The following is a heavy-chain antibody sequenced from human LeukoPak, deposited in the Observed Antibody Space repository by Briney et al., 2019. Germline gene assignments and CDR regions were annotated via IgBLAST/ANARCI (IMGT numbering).Heavy chain of an antibody. D-gene: IGHD2-21*02. J-gene: IGHJ1*01. Sequence: GGSLRLSCAASGFTFSSYAMSWVRQAPGKGLEWVSAISGSGGRTYYADSVKGRFTISRDNSKNMLYLQMDSLRAEDTAVYYCASDSYSPEYFQHWGQGTLVTVSS. V-gene: IGHV3-23*01. CDR1: GFTFSSYA. CDR2: ISGSGGRT. CDR3: ASDSYSPEYFQH.